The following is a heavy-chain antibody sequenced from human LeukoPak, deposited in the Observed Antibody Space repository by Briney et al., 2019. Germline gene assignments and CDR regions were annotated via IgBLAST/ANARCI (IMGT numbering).Heavy chain of an antibody. CDR2: IRYDGNNK. D-gene: IGHD3-22*01. CDR3: AKKWSGDYDSSGINDALDI. Sequence: PGGSLRLSCAASGFTFSSYAMHWVRQAPGKGLEWVTFIRYDGNNKYYADSVKGRFTISRDNSKNTLYLEMNSLRPEDTAVYYCAKKWSGDYDSSGINDALDIWGQGTMVTVSS. CDR1: GFTFSSYA. V-gene: IGHV3-30*02. J-gene: IGHJ3*02.